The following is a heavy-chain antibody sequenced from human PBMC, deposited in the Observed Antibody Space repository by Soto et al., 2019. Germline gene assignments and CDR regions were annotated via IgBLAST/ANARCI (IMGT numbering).Heavy chain of an antibody. V-gene: IGHV6-1*01. Sequence: SQTLSLTCXISGDSVSSNSAAWNWIRQSPSRGLEWLGRTYYRSKRYNDYAVSVKSRITINPDTSENQFSLQLNSVTPEDTAVYYCARGGGEQLVRDYYGMDVWGQGTTVTVSS. D-gene: IGHD6-6*01. J-gene: IGHJ6*02. CDR3: ARGGGEQLVRDYYGMDV. CDR1: GDSVSSNSAA. CDR2: TYYRSKRYN.